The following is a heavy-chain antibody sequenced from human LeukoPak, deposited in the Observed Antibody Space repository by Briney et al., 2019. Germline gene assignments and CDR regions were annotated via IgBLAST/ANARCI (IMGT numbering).Heavy chain of an antibody. CDR1: GGFISSYD. J-gene: IGHJ4*02. V-gene: IGHV4-4*07. CDR3: ARELWGPAAIDY. Sequence: SETLSLTCTVSGGFISSYDWSWIRQPAGKGLEWIGRIYTSGTTNYKPSLKSRVTMSVDTSKNQFSLKLSSVTAADTAVYYCARELWGPAAIDYWGQGTLVTVSS. CDR2: IYTSGTT. D-gene: IGHD2-2*01.